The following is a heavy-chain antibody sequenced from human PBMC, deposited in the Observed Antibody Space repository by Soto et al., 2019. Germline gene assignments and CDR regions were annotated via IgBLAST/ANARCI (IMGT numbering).Heavy chain of an antibody. D-gene: IGHD3-3*01. Sequence: PGGSLRLSCAASGFTFSSYGMHWFRQAPGKGLEWVAVISCDGSNKYYADSVKGRFTISRDNSKNTLYLQMNSLRAEDTAVYYCAKDGGSELRFLEWLLSYGMDAWGQGTTVTVSS. CDR2: ISCDGSNK. CDR3: AKDGGSELRFLEWLLSYGMDA. J-gene: IGHJ6*02. V-gene: IGHV3-30*18. CDR1: GFTFSSYG.